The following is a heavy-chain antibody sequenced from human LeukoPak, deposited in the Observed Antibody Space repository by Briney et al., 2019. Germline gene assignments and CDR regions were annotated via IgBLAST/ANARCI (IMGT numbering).Heavy chain of an antibody. Sequence: GGSLRLSCAASTFTFSSYAMSWVRQAPGKGLEWVSTISAGGDSTNYADSVKGRFTISRDNSKNTLSLQMSSPRAEDTAVYYCAKDQAGGWYYYWGQGTLVTVSS. CDR1: TFTFSSYA. CDR2: ISAGGDST. D-gene: IGHD6-19*01. V-gene: IGHV3-23*01. CDR3: AKDQAGGWYYY. J-gene: IGHJ4*02.